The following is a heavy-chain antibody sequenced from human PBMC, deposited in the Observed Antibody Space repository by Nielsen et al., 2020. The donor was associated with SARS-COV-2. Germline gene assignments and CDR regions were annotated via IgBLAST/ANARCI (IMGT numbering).Heavy chain of an antibody. CDR3: ARDYYYDSSGRGVYYYGMDV. D-gene: IGHD3-22*01. CDR1: GYTFAIYG. J-gene: IGHJ6*02. CDR2: ISPYNGNT. V-gene: IGHV1-18*01. Sequence: ASVKVSCKASGYTFAIYGISWVRQAPGQGLEWMGWISPYNGNTNYAQKFQGRVTITADKSTSTAYMELSSLRSEDTAVYYCARDYYYDSSGRGVYYYGMDVWGQGTTVTVSS.